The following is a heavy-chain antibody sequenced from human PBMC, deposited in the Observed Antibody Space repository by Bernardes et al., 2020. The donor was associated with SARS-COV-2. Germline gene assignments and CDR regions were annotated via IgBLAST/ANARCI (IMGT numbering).Heavy chain of an antibody. Sequence: SETLSLTCAVYGGSFSGYYLSWIRQPPGKGLEWIGEINHSGSTNYNPSPKSRVTISVDTSKNQFSLKLSPVTAADTAVYYCARRLYDFWSAPRGYYYYGMDVWGQGTTVTVSS. D-gene: IGHD3-3*01. CDR1: GGSFSGYY. J-gene: IGHJ6*02. V-gene: IGHV4-34*01. CDR3: ARRLYDFWSAPRGYYYYGMDV. CDR2: INHSGST.